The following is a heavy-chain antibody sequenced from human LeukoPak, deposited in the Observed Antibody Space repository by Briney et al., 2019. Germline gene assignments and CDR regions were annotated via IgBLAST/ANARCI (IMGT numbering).Heavy chain of an antibody. J-gene: IGHJ4*01. CDR2: ISYDKESE. D-gene: IGHD3-10*01. V-gene: IGHV3-30*03. CDR1: GLPFSTYG. Sequence: TGGSLRLSCAASGLPFSTYGKHWVRQAPGKGLEWVAGISYDKESENYVRSVKGRFTISRDNSKNTVYLQMNSLRPEDTAVYYCAAIQFWPLMDYFDYWGQGTLVTVSS. CDR3: AAIQFWPLMDYFDY.